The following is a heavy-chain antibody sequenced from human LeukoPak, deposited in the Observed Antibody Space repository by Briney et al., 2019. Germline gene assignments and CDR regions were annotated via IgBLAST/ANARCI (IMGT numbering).Heavy chain of an antibody. V-gene: IGHV3-21*01. J-gene: IGHJ4*02. CDR1: GFTFSSYS. CDR3: ARVGATVLFGVQY. CDR2: TSSSSSYI. D-gene: IGHD1-26*01. Sequence: GGSLRLSCAASGFTFSSYSMNWVRQAPGKGLEWVSSTSSSSSYIYYADSVKGRFTISRDNAKNSLYLQMNSLRAEDTAVYYCARVGATVLFGVQYWGQGTLVTVSS.